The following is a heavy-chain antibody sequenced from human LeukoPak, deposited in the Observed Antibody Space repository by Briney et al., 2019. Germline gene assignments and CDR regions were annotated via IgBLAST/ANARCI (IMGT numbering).Heavy chain of an antibody. D-gene: IGHD2-8*01. CDR3: ARSSWSGNGGRGLGS. V-gene: IGHV4-30-4*08. Sequence: SETLSLTCSVSNGSVNSGDYYWTWIRQPPGKGLEWVGHIYRMRITNYSPSLESRVSISLDTSENQFSLNLRSVTAADTAMYYCARSSWSGNGGRGLGSWGQGTLVTVSS. CDR1: NGSVNSGDYY. J-gene: IGHJ5*02. CDR2: IYRMRIT.